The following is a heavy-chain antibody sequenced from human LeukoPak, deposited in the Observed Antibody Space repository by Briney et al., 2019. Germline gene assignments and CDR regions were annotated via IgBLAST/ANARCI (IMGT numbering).Heavy chain of an antibody. D-gene: IGHD2-15*01. CDR2: ISSSSSYI. CDR1: GFTFSSYS. Sequence: GGSLRLSCAASGFTFSSYSMNWVRQAPGKGLEWISSISSSSSYIYYADSVKGRFTISRDNAKNSLYLQMNSLRAEDTAVYYCARDLHGVAALYYYYGMDVWGQGTTVTVSS. V-gene: IGHV3-21*01. J-gene: IGHJ6*02. CDR3: ARDLHGVAALYYYYGMDV.